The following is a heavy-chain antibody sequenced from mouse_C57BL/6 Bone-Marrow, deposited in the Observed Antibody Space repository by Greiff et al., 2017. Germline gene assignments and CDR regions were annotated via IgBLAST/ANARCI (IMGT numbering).Heavy chain of an antibody. CDR3: ARAYYSNPYAMDY. CDR2: IFPGSGST. Sequence: QVHVKQSGPELVKPGASVKISCKASGYTFTDYYINWVKQRPGQGLEWIGWIFPGSGSTYYNEKFKGKATLTVDKSSSTAYMLLSSLTSEDSAVYFCARAYYSNPYAMDYWGQGTSVTVSS. D-gene: IGHD2-5*01. J-gene: IGHJ4*01. CDR1: GYTFTDYY. V-gene: IGHV1-75*01.